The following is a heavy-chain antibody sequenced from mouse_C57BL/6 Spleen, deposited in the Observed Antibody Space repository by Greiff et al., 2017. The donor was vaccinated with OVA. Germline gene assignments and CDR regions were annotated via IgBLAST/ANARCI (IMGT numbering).Heavy chain of an antibody. D-gene: IGHD2-4*01. Sequence: QVQLQQSGAELVRPGSSVKLSCKASGYTFTSYWMHWVKQRPIQGLEWIGNIDPSDSETHYNQKFKDKATLTVDKSSSTAYMQLSSLTSEDSAVYYCARNDYDPLYWYFDVWGTGTTVTVSS. CDR1: GYTFTSYW. CDR3: ARNDYDPLYWYFDV. J-gene: IGHJ1*03. V-gene: IGHV1-52*01. CDR2: IDPSDSET.